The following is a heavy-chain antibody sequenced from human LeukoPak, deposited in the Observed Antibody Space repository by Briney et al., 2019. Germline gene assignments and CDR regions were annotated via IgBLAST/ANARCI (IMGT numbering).Heavy chain of an antibody. CDR3: ARAGYGSGSYYEYYYYYYMDV. CDR2: ISGSGATT. J-gene: IGHJ6*03. D-gene: IGHD3-10*01. CDR1: GFTFSSNL. Sequence: GGSLRRSCAASGFTFSSNLMNWVRQAPGNGLEWVSGISGSGATTYYADSVKGRFTISRDNGKNSLYLQMNSLRAEDTAVYYCARAGYGSGSYYEYYYYYYMDVWGKGTTVTVCS. V-gene: IGHV3-23*01.